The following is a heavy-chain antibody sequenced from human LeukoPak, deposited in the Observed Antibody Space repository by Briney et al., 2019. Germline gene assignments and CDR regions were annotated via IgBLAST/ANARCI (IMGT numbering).Heavy chain of an antibody. Sequence: SGTLSLTCAVSGGSISSGSYYWSWIRQPAGKGLEWIGRIYTSGSTNYDPSLKSRVTISVDTSKNQFSLKLSSVTAADTAVYYCARERITIFGVAIPSAFDFWGQGTTVTVSS. CDR1: GGSISSGSYY. J-gene: IGHJ3*01. V-gene: IGHV4-61*02. D-gene: IGHD3-3*01. CDR3: ARERITIFGVAIPSAFDF. CDR2: IYTSGST.